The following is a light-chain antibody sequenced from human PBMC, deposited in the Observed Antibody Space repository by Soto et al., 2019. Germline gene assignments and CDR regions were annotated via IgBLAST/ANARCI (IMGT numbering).Light chain of an antibody. Sequence: QSVLTQPPSVSAAPGQKVTISCSGSNYNIGNNHVSWYQQLPGKAPRLMIYEVNKRPSGVPDRFSGSKSGYTASLTVSGLHTEDEAFSYCSSSAGIYHYLVFGGGTKLTVL. J-gene: IGLJ3*02. CDR3: SSSAGIYHYLV. CDR1: NYNIGNNH. V-gene: IGLV2-8*01. CDR2: EVN.